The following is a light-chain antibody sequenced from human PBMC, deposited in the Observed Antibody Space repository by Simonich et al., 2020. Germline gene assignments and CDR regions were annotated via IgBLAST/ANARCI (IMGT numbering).Light chain of an antibody. CDR3: QQYYSTPPWT. CDR1: QSVLYSSNNKNY. V-gene: IGKV4-1*01. CDR2: WAS. Sequence: DIVMTQSPDSLAVSLGERATINCKSSQSVLYSSNNKNYLAWYQQKPGQPPQLLIYWASTRESGVPDRCSGSGSGTDFTLTISSLQAEDVAVYYCQQYYSTPPWTFGQGTKVEIK. J-gene: IGKJ1*01.